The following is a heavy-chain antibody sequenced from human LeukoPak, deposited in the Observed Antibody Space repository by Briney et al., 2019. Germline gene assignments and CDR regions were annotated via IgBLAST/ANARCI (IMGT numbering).Heavy chain of an antibody. CDR1: GSTFSSYT. D-gene: IGHD5-18*01. Sequence: GGSLRLSCAASGSTFSSYTMNWVRQARGEGLEWISYITSDNTIYYADSVKGRSTIPRHSAKNSLFLQMNSLRVEHTSVYWCVGDGGSRYHYGLAVWGHGTTVTVSS. V-gene: IGHV3-69-1*01. CDR2: ITSDNTI. CDR3: VGDGGSRYHYGLAV. J-gene: IGHJ6*02.